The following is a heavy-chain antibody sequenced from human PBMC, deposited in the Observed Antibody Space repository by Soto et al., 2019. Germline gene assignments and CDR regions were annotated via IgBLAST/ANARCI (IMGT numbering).Heavy chain of an antibody. V-gene: IGHV3-66*01. J-gene: IGHJ6*02. CDR2: IYSGGST. CDR1: GFTVSSNY. Sequence: GGSLRLSCAASGFTVSSNYMSWVRQAPGKGLEWVSVIYSGGSTYYADSVKGRFTISRDNSKNTLYLQMNSLRAEDTAVYYCARDRVVVPAAMWAPHYYYGMDVWGQGTTVTV. D-gene: IGHD2-2*01. CDR3: ARDRVVVPAAMWAPHYYYGMDV.